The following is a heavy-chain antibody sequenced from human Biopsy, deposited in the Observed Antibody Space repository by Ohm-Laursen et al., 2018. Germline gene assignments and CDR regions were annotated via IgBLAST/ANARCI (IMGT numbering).Heavy chain of an antibody. J-gene: IGHJ4*02. V-gene: IGHV3-23*01. CDR2: IGNTGAT. Sequence: SLRLSCTASGFTFRKYAMSWVRQAPGKGLELVSTIGNTGATFYADSVKGRFIISRDTSKNTVYLQMNSLRVEDTAVYYCVKGTKLLEDWGQGTQVTVSS. D-gene: IGHD3-10*01. CDR1: GFTFRKYA. CDR3: VKGTKLLED.